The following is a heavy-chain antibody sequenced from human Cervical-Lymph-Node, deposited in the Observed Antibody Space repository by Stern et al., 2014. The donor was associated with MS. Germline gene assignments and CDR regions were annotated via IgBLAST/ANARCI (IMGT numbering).Heavy chain of an antibody. Sequence: QVQLVQSGAELKKPGSSVKVSCKASGGSFSLNSISWVRQAPGEGLEWMGGITPMFGTTNYAQKFQGRVTITADEGTSTAYMELHSLISADAAVYYCAADQGGLAVFWGQGTLVTVSS. CDR2: ITPMFGTT. CDR3: AADQGGLAVF. J-gene: IGHJ4*02. CDR1: GGSFSLNS. D-gene: IGHD6-19*01. V-gene: IGHV1-69*01.